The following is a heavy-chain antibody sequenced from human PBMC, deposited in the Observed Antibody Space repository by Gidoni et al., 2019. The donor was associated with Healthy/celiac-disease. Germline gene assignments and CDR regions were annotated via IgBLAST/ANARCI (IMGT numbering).Heavy chain of an antibody. CDR3: ARHLVGATRNWFDP. CDR2: IYPSDSYT. J-gene: IGHJ5*02. V-gene: IGHV5-10-1*03. Sequence: EVQLVQSGAEVKKPGESLRLSCKGSAYSFTSYWISWVRPMTGKGLEWMGRIYPSDSYTNYSPSFQGHVTISADKSISTAYLQWSSLKASDTAMYYCARHLVGATRNWFDPWGQGTLVTVSS. D-gene: IGHD1-26*01. CDR1: AYSFTSYW.